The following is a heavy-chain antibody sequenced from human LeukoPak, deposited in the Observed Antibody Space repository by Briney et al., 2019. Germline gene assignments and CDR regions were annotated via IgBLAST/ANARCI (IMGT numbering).Heavy chain of an antibody. CDR1: GYSFTDYY. CDR3: ARDQGDYYCTSTSCSGGAFDF. J-gene: IGHJ3*01. V-gene: IGHV1-2*02. CDR2: INSNSGDT. D-gene: IGHD2-2*01. Sequence: ASVKVSCKASGYSFTDYYLHWVRQAPGQGLEWMGWINSNSGDTKFAQKFQGRVTMTRDTSISTAYMELSSLISDDMAVYYCARDQGDYYCTSTSCSGGAFDFWGQGTMVTVSS.